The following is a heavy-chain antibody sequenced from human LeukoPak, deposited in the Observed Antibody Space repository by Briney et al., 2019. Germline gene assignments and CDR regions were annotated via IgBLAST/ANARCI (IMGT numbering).Heavy chain of an antibody. D-gene: IGHD3-3*01. Sequence: PSETLSLTCTVSGGSISSYYWSWIRQPPGKGLEWLGYIYYSGSTNYNPSLKSRVTISVDTSKNQFSLKLSSVTAADTAVYYCARGSDDFWSGYQNWFDPWGQGTLVTVSS. CDR2: IYYSGST. CDR3: ARGSDDFWSGYQNWFDP. CDR1: GGSISSYY. V-gene: IGHV4-59*01. J-gene: IGHJ5*02.